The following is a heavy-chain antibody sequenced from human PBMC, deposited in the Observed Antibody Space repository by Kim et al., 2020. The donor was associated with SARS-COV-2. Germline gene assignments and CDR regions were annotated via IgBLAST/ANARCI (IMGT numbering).Heavy chain of an antibody. Sequence: GGSLRLSCAASGFTFSDYYMSWIRQAPGKGLEWVSYISSSGSTIYYADSVKGRFTISRDNAKNSLYLQMNSLRAEDTAVYYCATGPTCSSTSCYNDYYYMCVWGKGTPVTVSS. CDR3: ATGPTCSSTSCYNDYYYMCV. CDR1: GFTFSDYY. V-gene: IGHV3-11*01. J-gene: IGHJ6*03. D-gene: IGHD2-2*01. CDR2: ISSSGSTI.